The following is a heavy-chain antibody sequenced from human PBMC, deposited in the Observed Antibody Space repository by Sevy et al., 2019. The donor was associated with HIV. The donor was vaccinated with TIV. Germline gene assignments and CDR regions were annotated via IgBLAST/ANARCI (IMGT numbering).Heavy chain of an antibody. V-gene: IGHV3-21*01. CDR2: ISLSGNYI. CDR3: ATSSGWALDY. CDR1: GINFKTYK. J-gene: IGHJ4*02. Sequence: GGSLRLSCVASGINFKTYKINWVRQTPGKGLEWVSSISLSGNYIYYADFAKGRFTISRDNARNSLYLQMISLTAEDTAVYYCATSSGWALDYWGQGTLVTVSS. D-gene: IGHD6-19*01.